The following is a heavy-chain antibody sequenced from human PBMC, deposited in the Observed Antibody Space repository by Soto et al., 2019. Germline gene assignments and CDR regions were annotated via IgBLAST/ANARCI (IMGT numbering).Heavy chain of an antibody. CDR3: AKDSSGWYGALDY. D-gene: IGHD6-19*01. V-gene: IGHV3-30*18. Sequence: GGSLRLSCAASGFTFSSYGMHWVRQAPGKGLEWVAVISYDGTNKYYADSVKGRFTISRDNSKNTLYLQMNSLRAEDTAVYYCAKDSSGWYGALDYWGQGTLVTVSS. J-gene: IGHJ4*02. CDR2: ISYDGTNK. CDR1: GFTFSSYG.